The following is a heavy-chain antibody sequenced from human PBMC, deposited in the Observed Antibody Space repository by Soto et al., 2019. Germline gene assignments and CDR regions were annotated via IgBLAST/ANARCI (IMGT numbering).Heavy chain of an antibody. J-gene: IGHJ4*02. CDR1: GYTFSRYV. Sequence: QVQLVQSGVEVKKHGASVKVSCKTSGYTFSRYVVSWVRQAPGKGLEWMGWIFGYNVNTNYVQKFQGRVTMTSDTSARTSGFELSSLTSDDTAVYYCAKEYYGSGNLDYCGQGPLVTVAS. CDR2: IFGYNVNT. CDR3: AKEYYGSGNLDY. D-gene: IGHD3-10*01. V-gene: IGHV1-18*01.